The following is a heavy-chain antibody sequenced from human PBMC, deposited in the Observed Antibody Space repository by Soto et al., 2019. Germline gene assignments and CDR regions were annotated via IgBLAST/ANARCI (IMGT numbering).Heavy chain of an antibody. CDR3: ARGMMTAVTKEYFQH. J-gene: IGHJ1*01. V-gene: IGHV1-69*02. CDR2: IIPILGIA. Sequence: QVQLVQSGAEVKKPGSSVKVSCKASGGTFSSYTISWVRQAPGQGLEWMGRIIPILGIANYAQKFQGRVTITADKSTSTAYMELSSLRSEDTAVYYCARGMMTAVTKEYFQHWGQGTLVTVSS. D-gene: IGHD4-17*01. CDR1: GGTFSSYT.